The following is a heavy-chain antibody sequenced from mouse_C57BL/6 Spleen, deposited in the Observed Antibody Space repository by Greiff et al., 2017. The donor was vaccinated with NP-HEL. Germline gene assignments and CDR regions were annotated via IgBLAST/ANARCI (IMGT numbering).Heavy chain of an antibody. J-gene: IGHJ4*01. CDR2: IDPNSGGT. CDR3: ARSNYDNYLKSYAIGY. CDR1: GYTFTSDW. Sequence: QVQLQQPGAELVKPGASVKLSCKASGYTFTSDWMYWVKQRPGRGLGWIGRIDPNSGGTKYNEKFKSKATLTVDKPSSTAYMQLSSLTSEDSAVYYCARSNYDNYLKSYAIGYWGQGTSVTVSS. D-gene: IGHD2-1*01. V-gene: IGHV1-72*01.